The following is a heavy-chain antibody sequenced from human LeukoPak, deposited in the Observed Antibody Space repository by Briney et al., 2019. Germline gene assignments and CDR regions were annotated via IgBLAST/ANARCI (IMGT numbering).Heavy chain of an antibody. V-gene: IGHV1-8*01. J-gene: IGHJ4*02. CDR3: ARVWGASCSSTSSLFDY. CDR2: MNPNSGNT. Sequence: GAAVKVSCMASGYTFTSYDINWVRQATGQGLEGMGWMNPNSGNTGYAQKFQGRVTMTMNTSISTAYMELSSLRSEDTAVYYCARVWGASCSSTSSLFDYWGQRTLVTVSS. D-gene: IGHD2-2*01. CDR1: GYTFTSYD.